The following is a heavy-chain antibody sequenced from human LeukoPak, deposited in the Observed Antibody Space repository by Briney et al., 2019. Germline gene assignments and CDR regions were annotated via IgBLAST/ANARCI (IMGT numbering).Heavy chain of an antibody. CDR2: IYHSGST. Sequence: PSETLSLTCTVSGYSISSGYYWGWIRQPPGKGLEWIGSIYHSGSTYYNPSLKSRVTISVDTSKNQFSLKLSSVTAADTAMYYCARASFGAPSDYWGQGTLVTVSS. CDR3: ARASFGAPSDY. V-gene: IGHV4-38-2*02. J-gene: IGHJ4*02. CDR1: GYSISSGYY. D-gene: IGHD3-10*01.